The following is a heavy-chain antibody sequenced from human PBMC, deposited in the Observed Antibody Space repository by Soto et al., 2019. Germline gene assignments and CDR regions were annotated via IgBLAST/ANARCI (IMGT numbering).Heavy chain of an antibody. CDR3: ATGGVVPAAMPAQDAFDI. Sequence: ASVKVSCKVSGYTLTELSMHWVRQAPGKGLEWMGGFDPEDGETIYAQKFQGRVTMTEDTSTDTAYMELSSLRSEDTAVYNCATGGVVPAAMPAQDAFDIWGQGTMVTVSS. CDR2: FDPEDGET. D-gene: IGHD2-2*01. V-gene: IGHV1-24*01. J-gene: IGHJ3*02. CDR1: GYTLTELS.